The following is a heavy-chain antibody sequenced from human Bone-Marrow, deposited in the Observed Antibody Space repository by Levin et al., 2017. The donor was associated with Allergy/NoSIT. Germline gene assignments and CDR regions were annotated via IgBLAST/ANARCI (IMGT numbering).Heavy chain of an antibody. D-gene: IGHD5-24*01. V-gene: IGHV3-9*01. Sequence: SCAVSGFNVDDYAMHWVRQAPGKGLEWVSGITWNRGKKDYADSVKGRFTISRDNAKNSLYLQMNSLRTEDTALYYCAKDISGDGSNFDHWGQGTLVTFSS. CDR1: GFNVDDYA. CDR2: ITWNRGKK. J-gene: IGHJ4*02. CDR3: AKDISGDGSNFDH.